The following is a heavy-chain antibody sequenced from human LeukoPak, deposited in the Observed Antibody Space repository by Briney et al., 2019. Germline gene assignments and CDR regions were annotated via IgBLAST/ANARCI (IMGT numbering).Heavy chain of an antibody. V-gene: IGHV3-23*01. CDR2: ISGSGGST. D-gene: IGHD3-22*01. CDR1: GFTFSSYA. Sequence: RTGGSLRLYCSASGFTFSSYAMSWVRHAPGKGLEGVSAISGSGGSTYFADSVKGRFTISRDNSKNTLYLQMNSLRAEDTAVYYCAKGAADYYDSSGYYGIDYWGQGTLVTASS. J-gene: IGHJ4*02. CDR3: AKGAADYYDSSGYYGIDY.